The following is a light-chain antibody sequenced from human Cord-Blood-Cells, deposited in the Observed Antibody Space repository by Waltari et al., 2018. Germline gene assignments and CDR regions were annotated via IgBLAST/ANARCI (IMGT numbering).Light chain of an antibody. CDR2: AAS. J-gene: IGKJ5*01. Sequence: IQMRQSPSPLSATVGDRVTITRRASQSISSYLNWYQQKPGKAPKLLIYAASSLQSGVPSRFSGSGSGTDFTLTISSLQPEDVATYYCQQSYSTPITFGQGTRLEIK. V-gene: IGKV1-39*01. CDR1: QSISSY. CDR3: QQSYSTPIT.